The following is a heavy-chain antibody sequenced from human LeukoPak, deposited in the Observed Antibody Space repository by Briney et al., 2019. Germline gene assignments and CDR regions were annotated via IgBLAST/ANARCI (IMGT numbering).Heavy chain of an antibody. CDR2: IIPIFGTA. D-gene: IGHD3-22*01. CDR1: GGTFSSYA. CDR3: AIQYYYDSSGYLGYFDY. Sequence: ASVKVSCKASGGTFSSYAISWVRQAPGQGLEWMGGIIPIFGTANYAQKFQGRVTITADESTSTAYMELSSLRSEDTAVYYCAIQYYYDSSGYLGYFDYWGQGTPVTVSS. V-gene: IGHV1-69*13. J-gene: IGHJ4*02.